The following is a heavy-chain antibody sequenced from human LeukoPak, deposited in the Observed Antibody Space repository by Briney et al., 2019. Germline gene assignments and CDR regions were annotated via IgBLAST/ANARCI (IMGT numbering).Heavy chain of an antibody. CDR1: GFTFSSYA. D-gene: IGHD2-21*02. CDR3: ASAYCGGDCLIDY. CDR2: ISGSGGST. Sequence: HPGGSLRLSCAASGFTFSSYAMSWVRQAPGKGLEWVSAISGSGGSTYYADSVKGRFTISRDNSKNTLYLQMNSLRAEDTAVYYCASAYCGGDCLIDYWGQGTLVTVSS. J-gene: IGHJ4*02. V-gene: IGHV3-23*01.